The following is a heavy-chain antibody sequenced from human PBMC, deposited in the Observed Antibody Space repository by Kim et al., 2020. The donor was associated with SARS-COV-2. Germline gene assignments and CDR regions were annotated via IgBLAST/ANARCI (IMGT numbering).Heavy chain of an antibody. CDR2: ISGSGGST. CDR3: AFSSRSWLFDY. Sequence: GGSLRLSCAASGFTFSSYDMSWVRQAPGKGLEWVSGISGSGGSTYYADSVKGRFTVSRDNSKNTLSLQMNNLRADDTAVYYCAFSSRSWLFDYWGQGTRVTVSS. J-gene: IGHJ4*02. CDR1: GFTFSSYD. D-gene: IGHD6-13*01. V-gene: IGHV3-23*01.